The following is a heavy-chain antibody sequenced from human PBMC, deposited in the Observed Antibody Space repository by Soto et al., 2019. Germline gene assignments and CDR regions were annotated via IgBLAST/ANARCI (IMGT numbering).Heavy chain of an antibody. Sequence: QVQLVQSGAEVKKPGASVKVSCKASGYTFTSYDINWVRQATGQGLEWMGWMNPNSGNTGYAQKFQGRVTMTRNTSISTAYMELSSLRSEDTAVYYCARGTYYDFWSGYYFHLYNWFDPWGQGTLVTVSS. J-gene: IGHJ5*02. V-gene: IGHV1-8*01. CDR3: ARGTYYDFWSGYYFHLYNWFDP. D-gene: IGHD3-3*01. CDR1: GYTFTSYD. CDR2: MNPNSGNT.